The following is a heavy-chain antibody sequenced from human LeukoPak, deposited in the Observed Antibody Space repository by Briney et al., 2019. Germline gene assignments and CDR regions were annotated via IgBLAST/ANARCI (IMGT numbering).Heavy chain of an antibody. V-gene: IGHV3-33*01. CDR2: IWYDGSNK. CDR3: ARDLRYCSSTSCSRYYYYYYGMDV. D-gene: IGHD2-2*01. CDR1: GFTFSSYG. Sequence: GGSLRLSCAASGFTFSSYGMHWVRQAPGKGLEWVAVIWYDGSNKYYADSVKGRFTISRDNSKNSLYLQMNSLRAEDTAVYYCARDLRYCSSTSCSRYYYYYYGMDVWGQGTTVTVSS. J-gene: IGHJ6*02.